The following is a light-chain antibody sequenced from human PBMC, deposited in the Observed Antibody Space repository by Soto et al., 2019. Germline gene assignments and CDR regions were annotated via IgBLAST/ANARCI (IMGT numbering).Light chain of an antibody. CDR1: SSDIGGYNS. V-gene: IGLV2-8*01. Sequence: QSALTQSPSASGSPGQSVTISCTGTSSDIGGYNSVSWYQQHPGKAPKVMIYDVTKRPSGFPDRFSGSKSGNTASLTVSALQAEDEADYYCSSYTDRKNLVFGTGSKATVL. CDR2: DVT. CDR3: SSYTDRKNLV. J-gene: IGLJ1*01.